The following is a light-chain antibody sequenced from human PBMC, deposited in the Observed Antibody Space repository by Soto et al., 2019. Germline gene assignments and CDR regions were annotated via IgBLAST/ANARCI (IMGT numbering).Light chain of an antibody. CDR2: DVS. J-gene: IGKJ1*01. CDR1: QNISSY. CDR3: QQYGSSLTWT. V-gene: IGKV3-11*01. Sequence: IVLTQAPATLSLTPGIRATRACRASQNISSYLIWYQQKPGQAPRLLIYDVSNRATGIPARFSGSGSGTDFTLTIRSLEPEDFAVYYCQQYGSSLTWTFGQGTQVDIK.